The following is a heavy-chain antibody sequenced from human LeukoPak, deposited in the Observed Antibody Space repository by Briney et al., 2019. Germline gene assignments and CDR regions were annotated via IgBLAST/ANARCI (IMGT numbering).Heavy chain of an antibody. CDR2: ISTSSSYI. D-gene: IGHD1-14*01. J-gene: IGHJ4*02. V-gene: IGHV3-21*01. CDR3: ARGTLNIPGEHGAFDY. Sequence: PGGSLRLSCAASGFTFSNYWMNWVRQAPGKGLVWVSSISTSSSYIHYADSVKGRFTISRDNAKNSLYLQMNSLRAEDTAVYYCARGTLNIPGEHGAFDYWGQGTLVTVSS. CDR1: GFTFSNYW.